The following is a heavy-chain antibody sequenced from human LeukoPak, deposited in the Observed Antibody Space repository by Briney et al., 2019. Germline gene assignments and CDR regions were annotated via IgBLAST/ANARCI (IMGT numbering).Heavy chain of an antibody. CDR2: ISSSSSYI. CDR3: ARAVIAVAGRCFDY. Sequence: GGSLRLSCAASGFTFSSYSMNWVRQAPGKGLXXXXXISSSSSYIYYADSVEGRFTISRDNAKNSLYLQMNSLRAEDTAVYYCARAVIAVAGRCFDYWGQGTLVTVSS. V-gene: IGHV3-21*01. D-gene: IGHD6-19*01. J-gene: IGHJ4*02. CDR1: GFTFSSYS.